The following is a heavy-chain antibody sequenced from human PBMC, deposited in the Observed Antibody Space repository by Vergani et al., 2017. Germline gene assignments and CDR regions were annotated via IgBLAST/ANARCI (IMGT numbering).Heavy chain of an antibody. V-gene: IGHV3-21*04. CDR1: GFTFSSYS. J-gene: IGHJ4*02. CDR2: ISSSSSYI. D-gene: IGHD4-17*01. Sequence: EVQLLESGGGLVQPGGSLRLSCAASGFTFSSYSMNWVRQAPGKGLEWVSSISSSSSYIYYADSVKGRFTISRDNAKNSLYLQMNSLRAEDTAVYYCAISHPTVTPTFDYWGQGTLVTVSS. CDR3: AISHPTVTPTFDY.